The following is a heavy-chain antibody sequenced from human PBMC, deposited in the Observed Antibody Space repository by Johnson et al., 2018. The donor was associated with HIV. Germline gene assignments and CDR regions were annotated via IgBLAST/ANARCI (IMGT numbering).Heavy chain of an antibody. V-gene: IGHV3-30*04. D-gene: IGHD1-26*01. CDR2: ISYDGSNK. CDR3: AKVSGGGTRDFYI. Sequence: QMLLVESGGGVVQPGRSLRLSCAASGFTFSSYAMHWVRQAPGKGLEWVAVISYDGSNKYYADSVKGRFTISRDNSKNTLYLKMNSLRAEDTAVYYCAKVSGGGTRDFYIWGPGTMVTVSS. CDR1: GFTFSSYA. J-gene: IGHJ3*02.